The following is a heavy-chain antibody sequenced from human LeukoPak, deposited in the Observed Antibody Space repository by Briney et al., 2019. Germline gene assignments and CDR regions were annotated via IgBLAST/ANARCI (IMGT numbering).Heavy chain of an antibody. CDR1: GYTFTSYY. J-gene: IGHJ3*02. V-gene: IGHV1-46*01. CDR3: ARGGTSITIFGVVANDAFDI. CDR2: INPSGGST. Sequence: ASVKVSCKASGYTFTSYYMHWVRQAPGQGLEWMGIINPSGGSTSYAQKFQGRVTMTRDMSTSTVYMELSSLRSEDTAVYYCARGGTSITIFGVVANDAFDIWGQGTMVTVSS. D-gene: IGHD3-3*01.